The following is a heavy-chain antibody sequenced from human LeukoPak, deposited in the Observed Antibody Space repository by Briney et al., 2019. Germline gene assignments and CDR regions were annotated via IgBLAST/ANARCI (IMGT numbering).Heavy chain of an antibody. CDR3: AREWVHYTYGSPPIDY. CDR1: GYTFTNYH. CDR2: INPSGGST. Sequence: ASVKVSCKTSGYTFTNYHMHWVRQAPGQGLEWMGIINPSGGSTSYAQKFQGRVTMTGDTSTNTVCMELSSLRSEDTAMYYCAREWVHYTYGSPPIDYWGQGTLVTVSS. V-gene: IGHV1-46*01. J-gene: IGHJ4*02. D-gene: IGHD5-18*01.